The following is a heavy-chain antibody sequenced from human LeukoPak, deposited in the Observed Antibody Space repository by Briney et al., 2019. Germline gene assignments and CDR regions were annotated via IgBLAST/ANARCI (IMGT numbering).Heavy chain of an antibody. J-gene: IGHJ4*02. Sequence: RASETLSLTCAVYGGSFSGYYWSWIRQPPGKGLEWIGEINHSGSTNYNPSLKSRVTISVDTSKNQFSLKLSSVTAADTAVYYCARESIAAAGPFDYWGQGTLVTVSS. V-gene: IGHV4-34*01. CDR3: ARESIAAAGPFDY. D-gene: IGHD6-13*01. CDR1: GGSFSGYY. CDR2: INHSGST.